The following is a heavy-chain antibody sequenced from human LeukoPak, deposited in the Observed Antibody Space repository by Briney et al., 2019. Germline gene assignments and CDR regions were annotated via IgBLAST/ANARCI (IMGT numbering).Heavy chain of an antibody. V-gene: IGHV3-48*03. CDR2: ISSSGNTI. CDR1: GFNFSTFE. CDR3: ASYGSGSL. Sequence: GGSLRLSCAGSGFNFSTFEMNWVRQAPGKGLKWVSYISSSGNTISYADSVKGRFTISRDNAKNSVYLQMNNLRGEDTAFYYCASYGSGSLWGQGILVTGSS. D-gene: IGHD3-10*01. J-gene: IGHJ4*02.